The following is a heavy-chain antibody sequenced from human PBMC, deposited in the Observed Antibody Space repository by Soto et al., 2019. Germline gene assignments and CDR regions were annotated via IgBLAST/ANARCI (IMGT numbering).Heavy chain of an antibody. V-gene: IGHV1-69*01. CDR1: GGAFSSFA. CDR3: AADVGVAGTLDY. J-gene: IGHJ4*02. D-gene: IGHD6-19*01. CDR2: IIPIFDKP. Sequence: QVQLVQSGAEVKKPGSSVKVSCKASGGAFSSFAISWVRQAPGQGLEWMGGIIPIFDKPNYAQKFQGGVTRTADESTSTAYMELSSLNSADTAVYFCAADVGVAGTLDYWGQGTLVAVSS.